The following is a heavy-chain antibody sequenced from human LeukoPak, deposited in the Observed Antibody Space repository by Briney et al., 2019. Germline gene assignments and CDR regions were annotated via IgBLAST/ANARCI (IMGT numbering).Heavy chain of an antibody. CDR3: ARDADSSGYYPLNY. V-gene: IGHV1-8*01. J-gene: IGHJ4*02. D-gene: IGHD3-22*01. CDR1: GYTFTSYD. Sequence: GASVKVSCKASGYTFTSYDINWVRQATGQGLEWMGWMNPNSGNTGYAQKFQGRVTMTRDTSTSTVYMELSSLRSEDTAVYYCARDADSSGYYPLNYWGQGTLVTVSS. CDR2: MNPNSGNT.